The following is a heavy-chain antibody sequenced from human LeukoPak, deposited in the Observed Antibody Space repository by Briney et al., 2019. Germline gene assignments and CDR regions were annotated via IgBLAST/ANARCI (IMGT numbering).Heavy chain of an antibody. D-gene: IGHD5-18*01. CDR2: IWYDGSNK. CDR1: GFTFSSYG. V-gene: IGHV3-33*01. J-gene: IGHJ3*02. CDR3: ARESTDTAVAFDI. Sequence: GGSLRLSCAASGFTFSSYGMHWDRQAPGKGLEWVAVIWYDGSNKYYADSVKGRFTISRDNSKNTLYLQMNSLRAEDTAVYYCARESTDTAVAFDIWGQGTMVTDPS.